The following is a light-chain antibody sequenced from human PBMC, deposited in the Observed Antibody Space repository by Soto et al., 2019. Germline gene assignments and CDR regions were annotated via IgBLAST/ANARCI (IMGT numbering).Light chain of an antibody. CDR2: GAA. CDR3: QQYGSSPIT. Sequence: EIVLTQSPGALSLSPGERATLSCRASQSVSSSYLAWYPQKPGQAPKLLMFGAASRATGIPDRFSGSGSGTDFTLNINRLEPADFAVYYCQQYGSSPITFGQGTRLEIK. CDR1: QSVSSSY. J-gene: IGKJ5*01. V-gene: IGKV3-20*01.